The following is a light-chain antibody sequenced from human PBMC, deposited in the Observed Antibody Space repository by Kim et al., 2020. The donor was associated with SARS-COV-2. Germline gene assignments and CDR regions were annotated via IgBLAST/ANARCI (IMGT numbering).Light chain of an antibody. CDR1: SRYVGGYNY. V-gene: IGLV2-14*03. CDR2: YVS. Sequence: GLAISLSGPGTSRYVGGYNYVSWYQRPPGKAPKLMNYYVSNRPSGVSTRFSGSKSGNTASLTISGLQAEDGADYYCSSYTSSSTVVFGGGTQLTVL. J-gene: IGLJ2*01. CDR3: SSYTSSSTVV.